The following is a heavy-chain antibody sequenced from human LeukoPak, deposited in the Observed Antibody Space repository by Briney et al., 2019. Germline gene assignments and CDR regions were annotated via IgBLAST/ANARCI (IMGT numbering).Heavy chain of an antibody. CDR2: IYPGDSDT. D-gene: IGHD3-22*01. CDR3: ARTYDSSGYSALDY. CDR1: GYIFTSYW. Sequence: TPGESLQISCQGSGYIFTSYWIGWVRQLPGKGREWMGIIYPGDSDTRYSPSFQGQVTISADKSISTAYLQWSSLKASDTAMYYCARTYDSSGYSALDYWGQGTLVTVSS. V-gene: IGHV5-51*01. J-gene: IGHJ4*02.